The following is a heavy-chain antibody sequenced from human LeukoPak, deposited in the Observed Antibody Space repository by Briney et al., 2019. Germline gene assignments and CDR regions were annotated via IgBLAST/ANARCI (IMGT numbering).Heavy chain of an antibody. D-gene: IGHD6-13*01. V-gene: IGHV3-30*19. CDR2: ISSNGNNE. J-gene: IGHJ4*02. CDR1: GFIFTSYG. Sequence: GGSLRLSCVASGFIFTSYGMHWVRQAPGKGLQWVALISSNGNNERYADSVKGRFSISRDNSKNTMYLRMNSLRAEDTAIYYCTRIKYSTSWSGDYWGQGALVTVSS. CDR3: TRIKYSTSWSGDY.